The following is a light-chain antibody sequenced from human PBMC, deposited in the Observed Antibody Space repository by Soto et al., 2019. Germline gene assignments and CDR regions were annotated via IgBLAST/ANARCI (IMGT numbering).Light chain of an antibody. CDR1: QTTSIY. CDR2: AAS. J-gene: IGKJ1*01. V-gene: IGKV1-39*01. CDR3: QQSYDPPPT. Sequence: DIQLTQSPSSLSASLGDRVTITCRASQTTSIYLNWYQQKPGKAPRLLIYAASSLQSGVPSXXTGSGSGTDFTLTISSLQPEDFATYYCQQSYDPPPTFGQGTKVESK.